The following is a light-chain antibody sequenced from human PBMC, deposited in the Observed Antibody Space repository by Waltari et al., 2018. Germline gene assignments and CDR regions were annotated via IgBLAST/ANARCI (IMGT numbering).Light chain of an antibody. CDR1: RSNIGTNY. J-gene: IGLJ3*02. V-gene: IGLV1-47*01. CDR3: AAWDDSLSGRV. Sequence: QSVLTQPPSASGTPGQRVTISCSGSRSNIGTNYVYWYQKLPGTAPKLLIYRNNQRPSVVPDRFSGSNSGTSASLAISGLRSEDEADYYCAAWDDSLSGRVFGGGTKVTVL. CDR2: RNN.